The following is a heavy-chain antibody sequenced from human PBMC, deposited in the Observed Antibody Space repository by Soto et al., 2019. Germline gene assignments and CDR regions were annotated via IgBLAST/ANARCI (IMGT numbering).Heavy chain of an antibody. CDR2: IYYSGST. CDR1: GGSISSYY. J-gene: IGHJ4*02. CDR3: ARRGRYFDY. D-gene: IGHD3-9*01. V-gene: IGHV4-59*08. Sequence: PSETLSLTCTVSGGSISSYYWSWIRQPPGKGLEWIGYIYYSGSTNYNPSLKSRVTISVDTSKNQFSLKLSSVTAADTAVYYCARRGRYFDYWGQGTLVTVSS.